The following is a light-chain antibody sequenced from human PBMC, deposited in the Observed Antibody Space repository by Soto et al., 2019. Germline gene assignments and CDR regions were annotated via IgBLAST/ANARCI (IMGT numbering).Light chain of an antibody. Sequence: QPVLTQSSSASASLGSSVKLTCTLSSGHSSYIIAWHQQQPGKAPRYLMKLEGSGSYNKGSGVPDRFSGSSSGADRYLTISNLQSEDEADYYCETWDSNTRVFGTGTQLTV. J-gene: IGLJ1*01. V-gene: IGLV4-60*03. CDR3: ETWDSNTRV. CDR1: SGHSSYI. CDR2: LEGSGSY.